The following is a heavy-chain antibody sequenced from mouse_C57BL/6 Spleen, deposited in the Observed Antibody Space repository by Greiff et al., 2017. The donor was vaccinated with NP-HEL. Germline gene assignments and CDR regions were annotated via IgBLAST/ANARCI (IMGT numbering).Heavy chain of an antibody. J-gene: IGHJ4*01. CDR2: INPNNGGT. D-gene: IGHD1-1*01. Sequence: EVQRVESGPELVKPGASVKIPCKASGYTFTDYNMDWVKQSHGKSLEWIGDINPNNGGTIYNQKFKGKATLTVDKSSSTAYMELRSLTSEDTAVYYCARWDTTVVAHYYAMDYWGQGTSVTVSS. CDR1: GYTFTDYN. V-gene: IGHV1-18*01. CDR3: ARWDTTVVAHYYAMDY.